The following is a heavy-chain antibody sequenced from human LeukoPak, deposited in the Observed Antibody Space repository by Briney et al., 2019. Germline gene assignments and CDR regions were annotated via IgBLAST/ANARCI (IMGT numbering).Heavy chain of an antibody. Sequence: GGSLRLSCATSKFTFNNAWMTWVRQAPGEGLEWVGRIKSKTDGGTTDYAAPVKARFTISRDDSKNTLYLQMNSLKTEDTAVCYCTTGLLARGHPSEGLNGYAFDIWGQGTRVTVSS. D-gene: IGHD3-10*01. CDR3: TTGLLARGHPSEGLNGYAFDI. CDR1: KFTFNNAW. V-gene: IGHV3-15*01. CDR2: IKSKTDGGTT. J-gene: IGHJ3*02.